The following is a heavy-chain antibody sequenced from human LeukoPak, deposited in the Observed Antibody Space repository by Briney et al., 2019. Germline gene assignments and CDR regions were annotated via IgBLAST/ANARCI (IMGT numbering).Heavy chain of an antibody. J-gene: IGHJ4*02. Sequence: SETLSLTCAVYGGSFSGYYWSWIRQPPGKGLEWIGEINHSGSTNYNPSLKSRVTMSVDTSKNQFSLKLSSVTAADTAVYYCARGFVPAANFDYWGQGTLVTVSS. V-gene: IGHV4-34*01. D-gene: IGHD2-2*01. CDR2: INHSGST. CDR3: ARGFVPAANFDY. CDR1: GGSFSGYY.